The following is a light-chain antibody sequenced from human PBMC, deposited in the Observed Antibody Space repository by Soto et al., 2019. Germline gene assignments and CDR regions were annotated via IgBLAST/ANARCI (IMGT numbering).Light chain of an antibody. Sequence: EIVMTQLPAILSVSPGERATLSCRASQSVSILLAWYQQKPGQAPRLLIRGASNRATGIPDRFSGSGYGTEFTLTISSLQSEDFAVYFCHQYHNWPRTFGEGTKVVIK. CDR3: HQYHNWPRT. J-gene: IGKJ1*01. CDR1: QSVSIL. V-gene: IGKV3D-15*01. CDR2: GAS.